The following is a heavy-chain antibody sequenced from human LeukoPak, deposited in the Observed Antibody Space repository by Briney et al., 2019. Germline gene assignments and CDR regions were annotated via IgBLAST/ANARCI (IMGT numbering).Heavy chain of an antibody. CDR2: IYYSGNT. Sequence: PSETLSLTCTVSGGSISSSSYYWGWIRQPPGKGLEWIGSIYYSGNTYYNASPKSRVSISIDTSKNQFSLKLTSVTAADTAVYYCARQTGSGLFILPGGQGTLVTVSS. J-gene: IGHJ4*02. D-gene: IGHD3/OR15-3a*01. CDR3: ARQTGSGLFILP. CDR1: GGSISSSSYY. V-gene: IGHV4-39*01.